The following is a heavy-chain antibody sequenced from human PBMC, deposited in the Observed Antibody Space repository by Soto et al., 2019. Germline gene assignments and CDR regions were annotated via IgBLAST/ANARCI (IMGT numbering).Heavy chain of an antibody. CDR1: GFTFSSYA. V-gene: IGHV3-23*01. CDR2: ISGSGGST. J-gene: IGHJ4*02. CDR3: AKEVVVVAAPDF. D-gene: IGHD2-15*01. Sequence: GGSLRLSCAAAGFTFSSYAMSWVRQAQGKGLEWVSTISGSGGSTYYADSVKARFTTSSDNSKNTLYLQMNSLSADYSAVSYCAKEVVVVAAPDFWGQGTLVTVSS.